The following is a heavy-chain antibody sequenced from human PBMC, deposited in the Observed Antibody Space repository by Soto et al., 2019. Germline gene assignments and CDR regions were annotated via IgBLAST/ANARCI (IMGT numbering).Heavy chain of an antibody. D-gene: IGHD3-22*01. CDR2: INSGGRT. Sequence: EVQLVESGGDLVQPGGSLRLSCAASGLSVSSDYMSWVRQAPGKGLEWVSLINSGGRTYYADSVQGRFSVSRDKPSNTLHLQMNSLRAEDTALYYCARDGYYSDTSARRRREAFDIWGLGTMVTVSS. V-gene: IGHV3-66*01. J-gene: IGHJ3*02. CDR1: GLSVSSDY. CDR3: ARDGYYSDTSARRRREAFDI.